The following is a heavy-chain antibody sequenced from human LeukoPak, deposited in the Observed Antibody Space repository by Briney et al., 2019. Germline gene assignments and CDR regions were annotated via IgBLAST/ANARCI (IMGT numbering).Heavy chain of an antibody. CDR3: ATLYYYDSSGYTFDY. D-gene: IGHD3-22*01. CDR1: GGTVSSYA. V-gene: IGHV1-69*04. Sequence: GSSVKVSCKSSGGTVSSYAIIWVRQAPGQGLEWMGRIIPILGIANYAQKFQGRVTITADKSTSTAYMELSSLRSEDTAVYYCATLYYYDSSGYTFDYWGQGTLVTVSS. J-gene: IGHJ4*02. CDR2: IIPILGIA.